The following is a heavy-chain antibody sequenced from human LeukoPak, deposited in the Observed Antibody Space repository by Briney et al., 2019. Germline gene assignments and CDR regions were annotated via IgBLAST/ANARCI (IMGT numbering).Heavy chain of an antibody. CDR3: ARLVRYFDSSLDY. D-gene: IGHD3-9*01. Sequence: SETLSLTCSVSGYSISSGNYWGWIRLPPGKGLQWIGSIYHSGSTYYNPSLKSRVTISVDTSKNQFSLKLSSVTAADTAVYYCARLVRYFDSSLDYWGQGTLVTVSS. CDR1: GYSISSGNY. J-gene: IGHJ4*02. CDR2: IYHSGST. V-gene: IGHV4-38-2*01.